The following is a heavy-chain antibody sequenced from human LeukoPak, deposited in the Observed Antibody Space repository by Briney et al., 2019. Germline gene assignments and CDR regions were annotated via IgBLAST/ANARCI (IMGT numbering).Heavy chain of an antibody. V-gene: IGHV3-11*04. Sequence: GGSLRLSCAASGFTFSDYYMSRIRQAPGKGLEWVSYISSSGSTIYYADSVKGRFTISRDNAKNSLYLQMNSLRAEDTAVYYCARGTIFGVVKDYYYMDVWGKGTTVTVSS. D-gene: IGHD3-3*01. CDR1: GFTFSDYY. CDR2: ISSSGSTI. J-gene: IGHJ6*03. CDR3: ARGTIFGVVKDYYYMDV.